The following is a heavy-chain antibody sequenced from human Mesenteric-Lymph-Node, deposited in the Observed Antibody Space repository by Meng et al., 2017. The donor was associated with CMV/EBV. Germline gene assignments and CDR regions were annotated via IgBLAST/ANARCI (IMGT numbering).Heavy chain of an antibody. CDR1: GCTFTSYD. J-gene: IGHJ5*02. V-gene: IGHV1-8*01. CDR2: MNPNSGNT. Sequence: WKDSGCTFTSYDINWVRQATGQRLEWLGWMNPNSGNTGYAQKFQGRVTMTRNTSISTAYMELSSLRSEDTAVYYCARGSQQLSWFDPWGQGTLVTVSS. D-gene: IGHD6-13*01. CDR3: ARGSQQLSWFDP.